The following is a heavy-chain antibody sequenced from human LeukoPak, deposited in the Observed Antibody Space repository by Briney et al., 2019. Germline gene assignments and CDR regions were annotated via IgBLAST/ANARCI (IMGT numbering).Heavy chain of an antibody. CDR1: GGSISSYY. CDR3: ARRSYYDSSGYTIFDY. CDR2: IYYSGST. V-gene: IGHV4-59*08. Sequence: SETLSLTCTVSGGSISSYYWSWIRQPPGKGLEWIGYIYYSGSTNYNPSLKSRVTISVDTSKNQFSLKLSSVTAADTAVYYCARRSYYDSSGYTIFDYRGQGTLVTVSS. D-gene: IGHD3-22*01. J-gene: IGHJ4*02.